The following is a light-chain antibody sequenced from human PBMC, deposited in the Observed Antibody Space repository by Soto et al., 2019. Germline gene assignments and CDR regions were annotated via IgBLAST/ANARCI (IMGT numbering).Light chain of an antibody. CDR1: SSDVGGSNY. J-gene: IGLJ2*01. Sequence: QSALTQPPSASGSPGQSVTIYCTGTSSDVGGSNYVSWYQQHPGKAPKLMIYEVSRRPSGVPDRFSGSKSGNTASLTVSGLQAEDEAEYDCSSYACSHQFGVLGGGTKLTVL. CDR3: SSYACSHQFGV. V-gene: IGLV2-8*01. CDR2: EVS.